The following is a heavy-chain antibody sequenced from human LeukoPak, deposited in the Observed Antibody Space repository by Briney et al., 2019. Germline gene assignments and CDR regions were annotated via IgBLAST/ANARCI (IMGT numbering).Heavy chain of an antibody. Sequence: ASVKVSCKASGYTFTSYGISWVRQAPGQGLEWMGWISAYNGNTNYAQKLQGRVTMTTDTSTSTAYMELRSLRSDDTAVYYCARGITEKQWLAREFDYWGQGTLVTVSS. CDR2: ISAYNGNT. CDR3: ARGITEKQWLAREFDY. V-gene: IGHV1-18*01. D-gene: IGHD6-19*01. CDR1: GYTFTSYG. J-gene: IGHJ4*02.